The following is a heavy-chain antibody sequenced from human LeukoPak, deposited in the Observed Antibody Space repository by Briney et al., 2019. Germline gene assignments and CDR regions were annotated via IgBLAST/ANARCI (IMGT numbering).Heavy chain of an antibody. CDR3: ARDQGYYYGSGSYYYYGMDV. Sequence: GGSLRLSCAASGFTFSSYAMSWVRQAPGEGLEWVSAISGSGGSTYYADSVKGRFTISRDNSKNTLYLQMNSLRAEDTAVYYCARDQGYYYGSGSYYYYGMDVWGQGTTVTVSS. CDR2: ISGSGGST. J-gene: IGHJ6*02. D-gene: IGHD3-10*01. V-gene: IGHV3-23*01. CDR1: GFTFSSYA.